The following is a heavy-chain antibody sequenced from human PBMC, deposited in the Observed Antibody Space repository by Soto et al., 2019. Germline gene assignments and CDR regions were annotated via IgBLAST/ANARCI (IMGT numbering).Heavy chain of an antibody. CDR1: GFTFSSYA. J-gene: IGHJ4*02. D-gene: IGHD6-19*01. V-gene: IGHV3-23*01. Sequence: GGSLRLSCAASGFTFSSYAMSWVRQAPGKGLEWVSGISGSGGSTYYADSVKGRFTISRDNSKNTLYLQMNSLRAEDTAIYYCAKHLPNSSGWYDGESPRDGFDYWGQGTLVTVSS. CDR3: AKHLPNSSGWYDGESPRDGFDY. CDR2: ISGSGGST.